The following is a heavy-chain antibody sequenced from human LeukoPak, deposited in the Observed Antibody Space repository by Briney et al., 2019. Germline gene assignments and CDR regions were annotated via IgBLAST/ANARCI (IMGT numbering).Heavy chain of an antibody. CDR3: ARGVVGATTGAYSFDY. J-gene: IGHJ4*02. V-gene: IGHV1-69*13. CDR1: GGTFSSYA. D-gene: IGHD1-26*01. CDR2: IIPIFGTA. Sequence: SVRVSCKASGGTFSSYAISWVRQAPGQGLEWMGGIIPIFGTANYAQKFQGRVTIIADESTSTAYMELSSLRSEDTAVYYCARGVVGATTGAYSFDYWGRGTLVTVSS.